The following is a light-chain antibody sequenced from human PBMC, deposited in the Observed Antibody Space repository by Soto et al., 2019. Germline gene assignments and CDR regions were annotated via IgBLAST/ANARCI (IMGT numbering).Light chain of an antibody. CDR1: QSVSSN. Sequence: EIVMTQSPATLSVSPGERATLSCRASQSVSSNSAWYQQKPGQAPRLLIYGASTRATGIPARFSGSGSGTEFTLTISSLQSEDFAVYYCYQYNNWPYTFGQGTKLEI. V-gene: IGKV3-15*01. J-gene: IGKJ2*01. CDR2: GAS. CDR3: YQYNNWPYT.